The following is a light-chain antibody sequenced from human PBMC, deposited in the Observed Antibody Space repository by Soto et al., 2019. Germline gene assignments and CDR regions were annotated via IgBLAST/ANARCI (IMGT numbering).Light chain of an antibody. V-gene: IGKV3-20*01. CDR3: QQYGSSPRT. Sequence: EIVLTQPPGTLSLSPGERATLSCRASQRISNSYLAWYQQKPGQAPRLLIYGASSRATGIPERFSGSGSVTDFTLTISRLEPEDFAVYFCQQYGSSPRTFGQGTKVDNK. CDR2: GAS. J-gene: IGKJ1*01. CDR1: QRISNSY.